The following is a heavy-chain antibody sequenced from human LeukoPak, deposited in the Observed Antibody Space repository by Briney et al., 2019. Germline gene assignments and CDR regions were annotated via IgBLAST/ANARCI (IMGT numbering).Heavy chain of an antibody. D-gene: IGHD6-6*01. V-gene: IGHV3-48*01. CDR2: ISSSSSTI. CDR3: ARDSLEYSSSPGVGYFDY. Sequence: GGSLRLSCAASGFTFSSYSMNWVRQAPGKGLEWVSYISSSSSTIYYADSVKGRFTISRDNAKNSLYLQMNSLRAEDTAVYYCARDSLEYSSSPGVGYFDYWGQGTLVTVSS. CDR1: GFTFSSYS. J-gene: IGHJ4*02.